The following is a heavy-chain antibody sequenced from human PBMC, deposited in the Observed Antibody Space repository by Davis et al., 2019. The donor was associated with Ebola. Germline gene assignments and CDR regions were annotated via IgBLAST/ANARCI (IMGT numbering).Heavy chain of an antibody. Sequence: GESLKISCAASGFTFSSYGMHWVRQAPGKGLEWVAVISYDGSNKYYADSVKGRFTISRDNSKNTLYLQMNSLRAEDTAVYYCAGSGYYYYGMDVWGKGTTVTVSS. CDR3: AGSGYYYYGMDV. CDR2: ISYDGSNK. V-gene: IGHV3-30*03. CDR1: GFTFSSYG. D-gene: IGHD2-15*01. J-gene: IGHJ6*04.